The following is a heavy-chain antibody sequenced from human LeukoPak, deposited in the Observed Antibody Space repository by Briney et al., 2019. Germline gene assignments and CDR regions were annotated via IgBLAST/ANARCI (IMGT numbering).Heavy chain of an antibody. J-gene: IGHJ4*02. D-gene: IGHD3-3*01. V-gene: IGHV3-7*01. CDR1: GFTFSSYW. CDR3: ARAVERFLEWLPANYSDY. CDR2: IKQDGSEK. Sequence: GGSLRLSCAASGFTFSSYWMSWVRQAPGKGLEWVANIKQDGSEKYYVDSVKGRFTISRDNAKNSLYLQMNSLRAEDTAVYYCARAVERFLEWLPANYSDYWGQGTLVTVSS.